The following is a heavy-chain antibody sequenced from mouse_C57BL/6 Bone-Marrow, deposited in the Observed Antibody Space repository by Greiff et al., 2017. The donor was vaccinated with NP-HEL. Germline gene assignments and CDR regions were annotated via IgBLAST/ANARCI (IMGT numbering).Heavy chain of an antibody. Sequence: QVQLQQSGAELARPGASVKMSCKASGYTFTSYTMHWVKQRPGQGLEWIGYINPSSGYTKYNQKFKDKATLTADKSSSTAYMQLSSLTSEDSAVYYCASPITTVVATGRYFDVWGTGTTVTVSS. V-gene: IGHV1-4*01. CDR1: GYTFTSYT. D-gene: IGHD1-1*01. CDR3: ASPITTVVATGRYFDV. J-gene: IGHJ1*03. CDR2: INPSSGYT.